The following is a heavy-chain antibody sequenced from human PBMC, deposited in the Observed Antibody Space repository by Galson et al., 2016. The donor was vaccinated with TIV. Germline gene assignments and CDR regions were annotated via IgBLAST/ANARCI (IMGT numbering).Heavy chain of an antibody. CDR2: ISAKYDNA. Sequence: SLRLSCAASGFTFSDYAMSWVRQAPGKGLEWLSVISAKYDNAKYADSVKGRFTISRDNSKSTLDLQLDSLRADDAAIYYCAKYRITVIFRGAFDMWGQGTRVTVSS. CDR3: AKYRITVIFRGAFDM. J-gene: IGHJ3*02. V-gene: IGHV3-23*01. D-gene: IGHD3-10*01. CDR1: GFTFSDYA.